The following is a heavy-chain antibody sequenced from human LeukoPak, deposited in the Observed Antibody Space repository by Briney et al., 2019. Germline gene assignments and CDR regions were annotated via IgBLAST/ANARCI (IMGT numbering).Heavy chain of an antibody. CDR1: GGSISSYY. CDR3: ARVGSRYCSSTSCSDDV. D-gene: IGHD2-2*01. J-gene: IGHJ6*04. V-gene: IGHV4-59*01. CDR2: IYYSGST. Sequence: PSETLSLTCTVSGGSISSYYWSWIRQPPGKGLEWIGYIYYSGSTNYNPPLKSRVTISVDTSKNQFSLKLSPVTAADTAVYYCARVGSRYCSSTSCSDDVWGKGTTVTVSS.